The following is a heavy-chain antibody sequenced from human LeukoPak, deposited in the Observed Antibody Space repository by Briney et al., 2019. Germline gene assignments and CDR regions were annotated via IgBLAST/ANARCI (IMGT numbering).Heavy chain of an antibody. J-gene: IGHJ6*02. CDR3: AREDTGPHYDILTGYPDYYGMDV. V-gene: IGHV4-4*07. CDR1: GGSISSYY. D-gene: IGHD3-9*01. Sequence: PSETLSLTCTVSGGSISSYYWSWIRQPAGKGLEWIGRIYTSGCNNYNPSLKRRVTMPVDTSKNQFSLKLSSVTAADTAVYYCAREDTGPHYDILTGYPDYYGMDVWGQGTTVTVSS. CDR2: IYTSGCN.